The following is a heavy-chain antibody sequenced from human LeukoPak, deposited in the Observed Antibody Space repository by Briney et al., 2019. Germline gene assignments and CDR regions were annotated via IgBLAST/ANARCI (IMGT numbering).Heavy chain of an antibody. J-gene: IGHJ4*02. CDR2: ISYDGSNK. CDR1: EFTFSSYA. CDR3: ARDQGSSSYLDY. Sequence: PGGSLRLSCAASEFTFSSYAMHWVRQAPGKGLEWVAVISYDGSNKYYADSVKGRFTISRDNSKNTLYLQMNSLRAEDTAVYYCARDQGSSSYLDYWGQGTLVTVSS. D-gene: IGHD6-13*01. V-gene: IGHV3-30*04.